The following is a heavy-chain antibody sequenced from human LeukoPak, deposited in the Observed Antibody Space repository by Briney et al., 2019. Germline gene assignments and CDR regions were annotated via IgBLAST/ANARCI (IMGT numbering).Heavy chain of an antibody. CDR3: AKGLVVNDNYFDN. CDR1: GFSLRTYA. D-gene: IGHD2-15*01. J-gene: IGHJ4*02. CDR2: IGGSDDTR. V-gene: IGHV3-23*01. Sequence: GQSLRLSCAASGFSLRTYAMNWVRQVPGKGLEWVSSIGGSDDTRYYADSVKGRFTISSDFSTNTVSLQMTSPRAEDTAVYFCAKGLVVNDNYFDNWGQGTLVTVSS.